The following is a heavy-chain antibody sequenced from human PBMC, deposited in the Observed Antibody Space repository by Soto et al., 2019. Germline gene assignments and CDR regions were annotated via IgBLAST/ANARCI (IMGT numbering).Heavy chain of an antibody. CDR1: GFTFSSYG. CDR3: ARRGYSYGYRGYYYYGMDV. CDR2: IWYDGSNK. D-gene: IGHD5-18*01. J-gene: IGHJ6*02. V-gene: IGHV3-33*01. Sequence: GGSLRLSCAASGFTFSSYGMHWVRQAPGKGLEWVAVIWYDGSNKYYADSVKGRFTISRDNSKNTLYLQMNSLRAEDTAVYYCARRGYSYGYRGYYYYGMDVWGQGTTVTVSS.